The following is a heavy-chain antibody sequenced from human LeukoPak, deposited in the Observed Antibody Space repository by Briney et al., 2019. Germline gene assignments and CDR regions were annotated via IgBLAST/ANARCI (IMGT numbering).Heavy chain of an antibody. CDR2: INPSGGST. D-gene: IGHD3-3*01. Sequence: GASVKVSCKASGYTFTSYYMHWVRQAPGQGLEWMGIINPSGGSTSYAQKFQGRVTMTRDTSTSTVYMELSSLRSEDTAVYYCARDYQGITIFGVVASDYYYYGMDVWGQGTTVTVSS. CDR3: ARDYQGITIFGVVASDYYYYGMDV. V-gene: IGHV1-46*01. CDR1: GYTFTSYY. J-gene: IGHJ6*02.